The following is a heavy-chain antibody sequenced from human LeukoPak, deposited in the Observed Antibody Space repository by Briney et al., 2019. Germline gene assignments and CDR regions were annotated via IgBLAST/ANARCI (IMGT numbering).Heavy chain of an antibody. J-gene: IGHJ3*02. CDR1: GGSISSYY. CDR3: ASLPYYYDSSGSFAAFDI. Sequence: TLSLTRTVSGGSISSYYRGWVREPPGKGLGGVGDIYYSGSTNYNPSLKSRVTISVDTSKNQFSLKLSSVTAADTAVYYCASLPYYYDSSGSFAAFDIWGQGTMVTVSS. CDR2: IYYSGST. D-gene: IGHD3-22*01. V-gene: IGHV4-59*01.